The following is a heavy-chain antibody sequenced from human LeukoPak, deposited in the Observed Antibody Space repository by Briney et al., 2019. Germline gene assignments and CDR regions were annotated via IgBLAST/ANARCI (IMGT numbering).Heavy chain of an antibody. J-gene: IGHJ4*02. CDR3: AREIFGSGSYPDF. CDR1: GFTFSSYS. D-gene: IGHD3-10*01. V-gene: IGHV3-21*01. CDR2: ISSSSSYI. Sequence: PGGSLRLSCAASGFTFSSYSMNWVRQAPGKGLEWVSSISSSSSYIYYADSVKGRFTISRDNAKNSLYLQMNGLRAEDTAVYYCAREIFGSGSYPDFWGQGTLVTVSS.